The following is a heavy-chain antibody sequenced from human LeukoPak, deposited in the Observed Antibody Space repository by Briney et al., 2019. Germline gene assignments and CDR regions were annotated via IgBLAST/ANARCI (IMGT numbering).Heavy chain of an antibody. J-gene: IGHJ5*02. V-gene: IGHV4-4*02. D-gene: IGHD3-10*01. CDR2: IYHSGST. CDR3: ARVDGSLWFGELFDTKNWFDP. Sequence: SGTLSLTCAVSGGSISSSHWWSWVRQPPGKGLEWIGEIYHSGSTNYNPSLKSRVTISVDKSKNQFSLKLSSVTAADTAVYYCARVDGSLWFGELFDTKNWFDPWGQGTLVTVSS. CDR1: GGSISSSHW.